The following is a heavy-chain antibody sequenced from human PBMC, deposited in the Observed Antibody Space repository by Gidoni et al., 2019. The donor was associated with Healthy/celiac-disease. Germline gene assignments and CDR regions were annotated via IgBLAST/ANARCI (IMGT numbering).Heavy chain of an antibody. CDR3: AKDLGDIVVVPAAYLDY. V-gene: IGHV3-23*01. CDR1: GFTFSSHA. D-gene: IGHD2-2*01. CDR2: ISGIGGST. J-gene: IGHJ4*02. Sequence: EVQLLESGGGLVQPGGSLRLSCAASGFTFSSHAMSWVRPAPGKGLEWVSAISGIGGSTYYADSVKGRFTIARDNSKNTLYLQMNSLRAEDTAVYYCAKDLGDIVVVPAAYLDYWGQGTLVTVSS.